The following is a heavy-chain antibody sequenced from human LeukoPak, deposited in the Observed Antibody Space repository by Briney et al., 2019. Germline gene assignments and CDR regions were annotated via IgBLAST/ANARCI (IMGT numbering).Heavy chain of an antibody. J-gene: IGHJ4*02. D-gene: IGHD3-10*01. Sequence: SETPSLTCSVSGDSISRGGDYWTWIRQHPEKGLEWIGYISGSGSTYYSPSLRSRVTVSADTSTNQFSLKLTSVTAADTAVFYCARVPIIRGVIEDWGQGTLVSVSS. V-gene: IGHV4-31*03. CDR2: ISGSGST. CDR3: ARVPIIRGVIED. CDR1: GDSISRGGDY.